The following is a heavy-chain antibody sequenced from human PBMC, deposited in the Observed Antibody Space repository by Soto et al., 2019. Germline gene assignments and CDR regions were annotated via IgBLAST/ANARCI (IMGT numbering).Heavy chain of an antibody. D-gene: IGHD3-22*01. CDR1: GYTFTSYD. Sequence: QVQLVQSGAEVKKPGASVKVSCKASGYTFTSYDINWVRQATGQGLEWMGWMNPNSGNTGYAQKFQGRVTMTRNTSISIATMGXSSLRSEDTAVYYCASVASGYYYDSSGYSSAGMDVWGQGTTVTVSS. V-gene: IGHV1-8*01. J-gene: IGHJ6*02. CDR3: ASVASGYYYDSSGYSSAGMDV. CDR2: MNPNSGNT.